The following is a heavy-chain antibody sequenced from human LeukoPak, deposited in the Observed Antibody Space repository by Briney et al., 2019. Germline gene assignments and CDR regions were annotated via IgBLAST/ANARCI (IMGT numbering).Heavy chain of an antibody. CDR2: IYYSEST. CDR1: GGSISSCGYY. CDR3: ARRWVYDKRAFDA. V-gene: IGHV4-31*03. J-gene: IGHJ3*01. Sequence: SQTLSLTCTVSGGSISSCGYYWSWIRQNPGKGLEWIGYIYYSESTYYNPSLKSRVTISEDTSKNQFSLNLSSVTAADTAVYYCARRWVYDKRAFDAWGQGTMVTVSS. D-gene: IGHD3-16*01.